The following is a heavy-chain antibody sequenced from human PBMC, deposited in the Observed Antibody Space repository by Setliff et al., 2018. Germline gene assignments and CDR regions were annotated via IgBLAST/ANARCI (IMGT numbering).Heavy chain of an antibody. CDR2: IYHSGST. J-gene: IGHJ5*02. CDR3: AREEPYSSSWSWFDP. D-gene: IGHD6-13*01. V-gene: IGHV4-59*11. CDR1: GGSISSHY. Sequence: SETLSLTCTVSGGSISSHYWSWIRQPPGKGLEWIGYIYHSGSTNYNPSLKSRVTISVDTSKNQFSLKLSSVTAADTAVYYCAREEPYSSSWSWFDPWGQGTLVTVSS.